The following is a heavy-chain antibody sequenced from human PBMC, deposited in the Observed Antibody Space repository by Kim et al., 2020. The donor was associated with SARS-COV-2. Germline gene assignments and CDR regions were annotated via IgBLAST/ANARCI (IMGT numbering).Heavy chain of an antibody. J-gene: IGHJ4*02. CDR1: GFTFTGYA. CDR2: IDGSDGTT. D-gene: IGHD2-21*01. CDR3: VKGGWGWRWDH. V-gene: IGHV3-23*01. Sequence: GGSLRLSCTTSGFTFTGYAMSWVRQAPGKGLEWVSSIDGSDGTTYYVDSVKGRFTISRDNSKNTLYLQMNSLGADDTAVYYCVKGGWGWRWDHWGQGTRVTVSS.